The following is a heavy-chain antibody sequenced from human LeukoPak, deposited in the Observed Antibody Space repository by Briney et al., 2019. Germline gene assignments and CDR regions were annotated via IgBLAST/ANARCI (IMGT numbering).Heavy chain of an antibody. V-gene: IGHV3-23*01. Sequence: LTGGSLRLSCAASGFTFNSYAMNWVRQAPGKGLEWVSTISSSGNNTYYTDSVKGRFTISRDNSKNTLFLQMNSLRVDDTAVYYCAKAVPATAIPFDYWGQGTLVTVSS. D-gene: IGHD2-2*02. CDR3: AKAVPATAIPFDY. CDR1: GFTFNSYA. J-gene: IGHJ4*02. CDR2: ISSSGNNT.